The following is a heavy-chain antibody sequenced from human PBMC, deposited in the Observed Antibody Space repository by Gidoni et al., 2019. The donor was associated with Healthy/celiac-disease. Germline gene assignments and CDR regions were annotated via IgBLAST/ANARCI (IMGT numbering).Heavy chain of an antibody. CDR3: ARDGYSSSYLENYYYYYGMDV. V-gene: IGHV3-21*01. Sequence: EVQLVESGGGLVKPGGSLRLSCAASGFTFSSYSMNSVRQAPGKGLEWVSSISSSSSYIYYADSVKGRFTISRDNAKNSLYLQMNSLRAEDTAVYYCARDGYSSSYLENYYYYYGMDVWGQGTTVTVSS. J-gene: IGHJ6*02. CDR1: GFTFSSYS. D-gene: IGHD6-13*01. CDR2: ISSSSSYI.